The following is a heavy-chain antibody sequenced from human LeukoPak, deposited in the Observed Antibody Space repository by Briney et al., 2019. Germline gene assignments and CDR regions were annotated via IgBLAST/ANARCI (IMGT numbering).Heavy chain of an antibody. Sequence: ASVKVSCKASGYTFTDYYLHWVRQAPGQGFEWMGWINPNSGDTNYAQKFQGRVTMTRDTSSSTAHMEMSRLRSDDTAVYYCARANFLYCSSTTCLFDYWGQGTLVTVSS. J-gene: IGHJ4*02. CDR2: INPNSGDT. V-gene: IGHV1-2*02. CDR1: GYTFTDYY. D-gene: IGHD2-2*01. CDR3: ARANFLYCSSTTCLFDY.